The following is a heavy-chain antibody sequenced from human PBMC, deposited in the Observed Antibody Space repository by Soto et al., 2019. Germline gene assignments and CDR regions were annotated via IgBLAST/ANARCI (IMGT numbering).Heavy chain of an antibody. CDR3: ARESRFLEWLSLNWFDP. V-gene: IGHV3-48*02. D-gene: IGHD3-3*01. J-gene: IGHJ5*02. CDR2: ISSSSSTI. CDR1: GFTVSSNY. Sequence: PGGSLRLSCAVSGFTVSSNYMSWVRQAPGKGLEWVSYISSSSSTIYYADSVKGRFTISRDNAKNSLYLQMNSLRDEDTAVYYCARESRFLEWLSLNWFDPWGQGTLVTVSS.